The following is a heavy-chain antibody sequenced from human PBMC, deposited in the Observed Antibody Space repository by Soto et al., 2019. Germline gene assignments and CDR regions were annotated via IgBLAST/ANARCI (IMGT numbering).Heavy chain of an antibody. CDR1: GFTVSSNY. Sequence: GGSLRLSCAASGFTVSSNYMSWVRQAPGKGLEWVSVIYSGGSTYYADSVKGRFTISRDNSKNTLYLQMNSLRAEDTAVYYCARDREINWNHGYYMDVWGKGTTVTVSS. CDR3: ARDREINWNHGYYMDV. V-gene: IGHV3-66*01. CDR2: IYSGGST. J-gene: IGHJ6*03. D-gene: IGHD1-20*01.